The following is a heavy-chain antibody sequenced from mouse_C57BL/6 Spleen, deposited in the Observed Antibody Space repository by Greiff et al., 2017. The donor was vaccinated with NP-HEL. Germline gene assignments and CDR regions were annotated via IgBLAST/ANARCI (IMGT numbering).Heavy chain of an antibody. CDR1: GYSFTGYY. CDR2: INPSTGGT. V-gene: IGHV1-42*01. CDR3: TGTRFDY. J-gene: IGHJ2*01. D-gene: IGHD3-3*01. Sequence: EVQLQQSGPELVKPGASVKISCKASGYSFTGYYMNWVKQSPEKSLEWIGEINPSTGGTTYNQKFKAKATLTVDKSSSTAYMQLRILTSEDSAVYCSTGTRFDYWGQGTTLTVSS.